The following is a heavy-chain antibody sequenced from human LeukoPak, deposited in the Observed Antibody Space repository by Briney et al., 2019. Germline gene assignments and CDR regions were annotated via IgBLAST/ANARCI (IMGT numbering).Heavy chain of an antibody. CDR1: GFPFTSYW. V-gene: IGHV3-7*01. J-gene: IGHJ3*02. D-gene: IGHD4-23*01. Sequence: GGSLRLSCAASGFPFTSYWMVWVRQAPGKGLEWVANINDDGSEKNYLESLKGRFTISRDNANNSVSLHMTALRAEDTAIYYCANPSSRNYGGNGFYDAFDIWGQGTMVTVSS. CDR3: ANPSSRNYGGNGFYDAFDI. CDR2: INDDGSEK.